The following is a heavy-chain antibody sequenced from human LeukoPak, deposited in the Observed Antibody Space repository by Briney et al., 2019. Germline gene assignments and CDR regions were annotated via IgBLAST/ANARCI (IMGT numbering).Heavy chain of an antibody. CDR2: VRAKTDGGTT. D-gene: IGHD1-26*01. V-gene: IGHV3-15*01. Sequence: GGSLRLSCAASGFTFSNAWMNWVRQAPGKGLEWVARVRAKTDGGTTDYAAPVKGRFTISRDDSKNTLYLQMNSLRTEDTAVYYCAKSNPKWELLFDYWGQGTLVTVSS. J-gene: IGHJ4*02. CDR1: GFTFSNAW. CDR3: AKSNPKWELLFDY.